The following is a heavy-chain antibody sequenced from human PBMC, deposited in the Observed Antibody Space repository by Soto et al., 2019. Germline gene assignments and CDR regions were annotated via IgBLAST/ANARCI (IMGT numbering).Heavy chain of an antibody. V-gene: IGHV1-46*01. CDR2: INPSGGST. CDR1: GYTFTSYY. CDR3: ARDIAVAVPGGGYYYYGMDV. Sequence: ASVKVSCKASGYTFTSYYMHWVRQAPGQGLEWMGIINPSGGSTSYAQKFQGRVTTTRDTSTSTVYMELSSLRSEDTAVYYCARDIAVAVPGGGYYYYGMDVWGQGTTVTVSS. J-gene: IGHJ6*02. D-gene: IGHD6-19*01.